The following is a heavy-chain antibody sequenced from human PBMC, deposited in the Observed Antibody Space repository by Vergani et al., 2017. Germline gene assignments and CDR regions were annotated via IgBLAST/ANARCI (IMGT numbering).Heavy chain of an antibody. J-gene: IGHJ5*02. Sequence: QVQLVQSGAEVKKPGSSVKVSCKASGGTFSSYAISWVRPAPGQGLEWMGRSIPILGIANYAQKFQGRVTITADKSTSTAYMELSSLRSEDTAVYYCARGGWAAGTFYPFDPWGQGTLVTVSS. D-gene: IGHD6-13*01. CDR2: SIPILGIA. CDR1: GGTFSSYA. V-gene: IGHV1-69*04. CDR3: ARGGWAAGTFYPFDP.